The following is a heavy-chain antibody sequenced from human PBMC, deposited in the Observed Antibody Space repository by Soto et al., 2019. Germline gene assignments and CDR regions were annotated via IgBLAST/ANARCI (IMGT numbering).Heavy chain of an antibody. CDR3: ARGGYCSGGSCHNDYYYYYMDV. D-gene: IGHD2-15*01. J-gene: IGHJ6*03. CDR1: GYTFTSYG. V-gene: IGHV1-18*01. CDR2: ISAYNGNT. Sequence: QVQLVQSGAEVKKPGASVKVSCKASGYTFTSYGISWVRQAPGQGLEWMGWISAYNGNTNYAQKLQGRGTMTTDTSTSTAYMELRSLRSDDTAVYYCARGGYCSGGSCHNDYYYYYMDVWGKGTTVTVSS.